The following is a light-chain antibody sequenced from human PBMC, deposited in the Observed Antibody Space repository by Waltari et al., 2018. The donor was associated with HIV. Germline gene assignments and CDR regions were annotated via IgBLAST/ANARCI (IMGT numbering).Light chain of an antibody. CDR3: QQYGSSPPYT. J-gene: IGKJ2*01. CDR1: QSVSSNY. CDR2: GAS. V-gene: IGKV3-20*01. Sequence: EIVLTQSPGTLSLSPGERANLSCRASQSVSSNYLAWYQQKPGQAPRLLIYGASSRATGIPDRFSGSGSGTDFALTISRLEPEDFAVYYCQQYGSSPPYTFGQGTKLEIK.